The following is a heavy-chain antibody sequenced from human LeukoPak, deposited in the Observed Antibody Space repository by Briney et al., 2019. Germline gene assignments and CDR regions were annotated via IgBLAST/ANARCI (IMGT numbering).Heavy chain of an antibody. D-gene: IGHD3-3*01. CDR3: ARQGPNYDFWSGSNWFDP. J-gene: IGHJ5*02. CDR1: GYSFTSYW. Sequence: GESLKISCKGSGYSFTSYWIGWVRQMPGKGLEWMGIIYPGDSDTRYSPSFQGQVTISADKSISTAYLQWSSLKASDTAMYYCARQGPNYDFWSGSNWFDPWGQGTLVTVSS. CDR2: IYPGDSDT. V-gene: IGHV5-51*01.